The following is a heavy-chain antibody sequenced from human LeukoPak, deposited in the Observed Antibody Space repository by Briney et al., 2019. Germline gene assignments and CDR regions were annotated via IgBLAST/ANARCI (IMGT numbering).Heavy chain of an antibody. J-gene: IGHJ2*01. CDR3: ARDLSLGTDWYFDL. D-gene: IGHD7-27*01. V-gene: IGHV3-33*01. CDR1: GFTFSSYG. Sequence: SGGSLRLSCAASGFTFSSYGMHWVRQAPGKGLEWVAVIWYDGSNKYYADSVKGRFTISRDNSKNTLYLQMNSLRAEDTAVYYCARDLSLGTDWYFDLWGRGTLVTVSS. CDR2: IWYDGSNK.